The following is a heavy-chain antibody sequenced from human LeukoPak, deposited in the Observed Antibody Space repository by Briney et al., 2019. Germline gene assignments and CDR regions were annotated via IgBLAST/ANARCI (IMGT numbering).Heavy chain of an antibody. CDR3: ARKVGYGYALDY. D-gene: IGHD5-18*01. J-gene: IGHJ4*02. Sequence: GGSLRLSCAASGFTVSSNCMTWVRQAPGMGLEWVSVLCSGGGTYYADSVKGRFTISTDNSKNTLYLQMNSLRAEDTAVYYCARKVGYGYALDYWGQGTLVTVSS. CDR2: LCSGGGT. V-gene: IGHV3-53*01. CDR1: GFTVSSNC.